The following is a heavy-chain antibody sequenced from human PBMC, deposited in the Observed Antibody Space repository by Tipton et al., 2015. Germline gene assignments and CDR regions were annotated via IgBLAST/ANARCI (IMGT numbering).Heavy chain of an antibody. CDR1: GYTFDSYG. CDR2: ISTYNGNT. V-gene: IGHV1-18*01. CDR3: ARLATLTTPRVY. Sequence: QSGAEGKKPGASVKVSCKASGYTFDSYGISWVRQAPGQGLEWMGWISTYNGNTNYAQSLQGRVTMTTDTSTSTAYMELRSLRSEDTAVYYCARLATLTTPRVYWGQGTLVTVSS. J-gene: IGHJ4*02. D-gene: IGHD4-11*01.